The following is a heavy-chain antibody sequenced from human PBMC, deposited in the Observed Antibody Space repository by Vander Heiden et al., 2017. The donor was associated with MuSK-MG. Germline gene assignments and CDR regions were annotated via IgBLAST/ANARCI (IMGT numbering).Heavy chain of an antibody. CDR1: GYSLTIYY. V-gene: IGHV1-46*03. CDR3: ARDRSPAGVATSYYFDY. CDR2: INPSGGST. D-gene: IGHD5-12*01. J-gene: IGHJ4*02. Sequence: QVQLVQSGAEVKKPGASVKVSCKASGYSLTIYYMHWVRQAPGQGLEWMGIINPSGGSTSYAQKFQGRVTMTRDTSTSTVYMELSSLRSEDTAVYYCARDRSPAGVATSYYFDYWGQGTLVTVSS.